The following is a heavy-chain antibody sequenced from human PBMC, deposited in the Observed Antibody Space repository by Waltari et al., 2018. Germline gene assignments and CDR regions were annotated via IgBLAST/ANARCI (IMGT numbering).Heavy chain of an antibody. CDR2: IYTSGST. D-gene: IGHD6-13*01. J-gene: IGHJ4*02. CDR3: AREMVWQQLVLGFDY. V-gene: IGHV4-4*07. CDR1: GGSLSSHY. Sequence: QVQLQASGPGLVKPSETLSLTCTVSGGSLSSHYWSWIRQPAGKGLEWIGRIYTSGSTNYNPSLKSRVTMSVDTSKNQFSLKLSSVTAADTAVYYCAREMVWQQLVLGFDYWGQGTLVTVSS.